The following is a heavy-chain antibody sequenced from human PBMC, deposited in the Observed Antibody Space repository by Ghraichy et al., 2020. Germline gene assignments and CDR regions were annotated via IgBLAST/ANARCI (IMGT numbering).Heavy chain of an antibody. CDR1: GFTFSSYD. Sequence: GGSLRLSCAASGFTFSSYDINWVRQAPGKGLEWVSYISSSSLYIYYADSMKGRFTISRDNAKNSLYLQMNSLRAEDTAVYYCERGPYSGRYFGFDLWGQGTLVTVSS. CDR2: ISSSSLYI. V-gene: IGHV3-21*01. CDR3: ERGPYSGRYFGFDL. J-gene: IGHJ4*02. D-gene: IGHD1-26*01.